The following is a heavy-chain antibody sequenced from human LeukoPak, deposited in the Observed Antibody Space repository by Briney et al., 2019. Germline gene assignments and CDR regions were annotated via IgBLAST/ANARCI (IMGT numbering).Heavy chain of an antibody. V-gene: IGHV3-23*01. CDR2: ISRSGGST. D-gene: IGHD3/OR15-3a*01. CDR1: GFTFSNCG. Sequence: GGSLRLSCAASGFTFSNCGMSWVRQAPGKGLEWVSSISRSGGSTHYADSVKGRFVISRDTSKNTLHLQMNSLTAGDTAVYYCARKGAGLDAFDLWGQGTVVTVSS. CDR3: ARKGAGLDAFDL. J-gene: IGHJ3*01.